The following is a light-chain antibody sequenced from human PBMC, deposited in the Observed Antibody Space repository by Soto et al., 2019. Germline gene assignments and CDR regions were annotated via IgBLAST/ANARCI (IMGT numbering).Light chain of an antibody. CDR2: NVY. V-gene: IGLV2-14*03. Sequence: QSVVTQPASVSGSPGQSITISCTGTSSDVGAYNFVSWHQQHPGKAPKLMIYNVYDRPSGISYRFSGSKSGNTASLTISGLQGEYEADYYCSAYTVSRTYVFGTGTEVNV. J-gene: IGLJ1*01. CDR1: SSDVGAYNF. CDR3: SAYTVSRTYV.